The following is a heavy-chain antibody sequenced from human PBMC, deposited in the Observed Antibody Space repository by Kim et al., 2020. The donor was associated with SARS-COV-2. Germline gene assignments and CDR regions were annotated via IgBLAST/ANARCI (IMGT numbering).Heavy chain of an antibody. J-gene: IGHJ4*02. CDR3: ARLFSGGYSGSYGFDY. V-gene: IGHV4-39*01. D-gene: IGHD1-26*01. Sequence: SLKSRVTISVDTSKNQFSLKLSSVTAADTAVYYCARLFSGGYSGSYGFDYWGQGTLVTVSS.